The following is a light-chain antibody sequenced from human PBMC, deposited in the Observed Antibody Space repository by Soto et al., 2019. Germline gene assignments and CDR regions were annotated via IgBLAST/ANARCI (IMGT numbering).Light chain of an antibody. CDR2: DVS. V-gene: IGLV2-14*01. Sequence: HSALTQPASVSGSPGQSITISCTGTSSDVGGYNYVSWYQPHPGKAPKLMIYDVSNRPSGVSNRFSGSKSGNTASLTISGLQAEDEADYYCSSYTSSSTRVFGGGTKLTVL. CDR1: SSDVGGYNY. J-gene: IGLJ3*02. CDR3: SSYTSSSTRV.